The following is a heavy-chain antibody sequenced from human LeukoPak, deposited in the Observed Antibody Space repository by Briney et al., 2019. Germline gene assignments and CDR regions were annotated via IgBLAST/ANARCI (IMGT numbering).Heavy chain of an antibody. CDR2: INGNGAAT. V-gene: IGHV3-23*01. CDR3: ARDRPPPRAFDY. J-gene: IGHJ4*02. Sequence: GGSLRLSCVASGFTFNNYAMHWVRQAPGKGLEWVSTINGNGAATYYADSFKGRFLISRDDSKSTVYLRMNNLRAEDTAVYYCARDRPPPRAFDYWGQGTLVTVSS. CDR1: GFTFNNYA.